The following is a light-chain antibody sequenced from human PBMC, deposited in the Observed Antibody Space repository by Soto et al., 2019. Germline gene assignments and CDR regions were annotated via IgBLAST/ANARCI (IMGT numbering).Light chain of an antibody. J-gene: IGLJ1*01. Sequence: QSVLTQPPSVSGAPGQRVTISCTGTSSNTGAGSDVHWYQQHPGTAPKYLIYSNSNRPSGVPDRFSGSKSGTSAALAISGLQAEDEADYYCSSFSSTSTLYVFGTGTKLTVL. V-gene: IGLV1-40*01. CDR3: SSFSSTSTLYV. CDR1: SSNTGAGSD. CDR2: SNS.